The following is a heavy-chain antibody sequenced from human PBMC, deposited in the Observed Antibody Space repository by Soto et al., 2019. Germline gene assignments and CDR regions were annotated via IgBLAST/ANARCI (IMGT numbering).Heavy chain of an antibody. CDR1: GGSIIGYY. D-gene: IGHD6-13*01. CDR3: ARMRAAGTFDP. V-gene: IGHV4-4*07. J-gene: IGHJ5*02. Sequence: SETLSLTCTVSGGSIIGYYWSCIRQPAGKGLEWVGRIYSDGSTNYNPSLKSRVTMSVDTSKNQFSLKLTSMTAADTAMYYCARMRAAGTFDPWGQGILVTVSS. CDR2: IYSDGST.